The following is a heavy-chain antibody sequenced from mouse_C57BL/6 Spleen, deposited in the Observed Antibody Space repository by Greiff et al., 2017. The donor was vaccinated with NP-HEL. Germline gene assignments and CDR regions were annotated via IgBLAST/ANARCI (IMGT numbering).Heavy chain of an antibody. CDR3: AREDYYGSSSYFDV. CDR2: IYPGDGDT. J-gene: IGHJ1*03. V-gene: IGHV1-80*01. CDR1: GYAFSSYW. Sequence: QVQLKESGAELVKPGASVKISCKASGYAFSSYWMNWVKQRPGKGLEWIGQIYPGDGDTNYNGKFKGKATLTADKSSSTAYMQLSILTSEDSAVYFCAREDYYGSSSYFDVWGTGTTVTVSS. D-gene: IGHD1-1*01.